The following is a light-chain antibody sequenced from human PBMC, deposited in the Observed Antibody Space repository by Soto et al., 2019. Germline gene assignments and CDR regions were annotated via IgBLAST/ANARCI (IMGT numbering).Light chain of an antibody. J-gene: IGKJ1*01. CDR2: AAS. Sequence: DIQMTQSPSSLSASVGDRVTITCRASQGISNCLAWYQQKPGKVPRLLIYAASTLQSGVPSRFSGSVSGTDFTLTISSLQPEDVATYYCQKYNNFPWTFGQGTKVDIK. CDR1: QGISNC. CDR3: QKYNNFPWT. V-gene: IGKV1-27*01.